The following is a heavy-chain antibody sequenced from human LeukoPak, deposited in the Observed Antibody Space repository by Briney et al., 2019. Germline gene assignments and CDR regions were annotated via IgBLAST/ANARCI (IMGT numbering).Heavy chain of an antibody. CDR1: SPPHKRSHDY. CDR3: GRLDDYDYSAW. Sequence: SDTLSLPCTVSSPPHKRSHDYCRWGPQPPGRGLEWIASIYYNGNTYYNPSLKSRLPISVYPSKNQFSLKLHSVTAGDTCVYFCGRLDDYDYSAWWGQGILVTVSS. CDR2: IYYNGNT. J-gene: IGHJ4*02. V-gene: IGHV4-39*01. D-gene: IGHD3-22*01.